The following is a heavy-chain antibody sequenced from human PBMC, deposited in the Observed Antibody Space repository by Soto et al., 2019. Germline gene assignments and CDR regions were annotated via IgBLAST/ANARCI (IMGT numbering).Heavy chain of an antibody. CDR3: AKAAEYDYIWGSSYYFDY. CDR2: ISCDGSNK. J-gene: IGHJ4*02. CDR1: GFTFSSYG. D-gene: IGHD3-16*01. V-gene: IGHV3-30*18. Sequence: GGSLRLSCAASGFTFSSYGMHWVRQAPGKGLEWVAVISCDGSNKYYADSVKDRFTISRDNSKNTLYLQMNSLRAEDTAVYYCAKAAEYDYIWGSSYYFDYWGQGTLVTVSS.